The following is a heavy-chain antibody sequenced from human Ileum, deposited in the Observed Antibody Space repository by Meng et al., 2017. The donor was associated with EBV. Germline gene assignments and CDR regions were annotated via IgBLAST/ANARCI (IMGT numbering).Heavy chain of an antibody. V-gene: IGHV4-59*01. CDR1: GGSIGSYY. D-gene: IGHD3-22*01. CDR3: ARGDDSNGYGSS. CDR2: IYYTGGT. J-gene: IGHJ5*02. Sequence: QLQERGPGVVKHPAALPLRCCVSGGSIGSYYWCWIRQPPGKGVEWLGFIYYTGGTNYNPSLGSRVTITFDPAKTKFSLNLISVTAADTAVDYCARGDDSNGYGSSWGQGTLVTVSS.